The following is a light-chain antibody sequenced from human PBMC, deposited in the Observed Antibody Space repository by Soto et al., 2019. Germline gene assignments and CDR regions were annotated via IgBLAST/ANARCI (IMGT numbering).Light chain of an antibody. Sequence: EIVLTQSPGTLSLSPGERATLSCRASQSVTSSYLAWYQQKPGQAPSLLIYGASRRATGIPDRFSGGGSGTDFTLTISRLESEDFAVYYCQQYDNFIFTFGPGTRVDIK. CDR2: GAS. V-gene: IGKV3-20*01. CDR3: QQYDNFIFT. CDR1: QSVTSSY. J-gene: IGKJ3*01.